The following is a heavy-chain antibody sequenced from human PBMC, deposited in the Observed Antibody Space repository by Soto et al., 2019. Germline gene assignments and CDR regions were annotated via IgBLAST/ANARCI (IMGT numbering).Heavy chain of an antibody. CDR1: GFTVSSNY. J-gene: IGHJ4*02. CDR3: ASTRYSSGWYGVDY. D-gene: IGHD6-19*01. Sequence: GGSLRLSCAASGFTVSSNYMSWVRQAPGKGLEWVSVIYSGGSTYYADSVKGRFTISRDNSKNTLYLQMNSLRAEDTAVYYCASTRYSSGWYGVDYWGQGTLVPVSS. CDR2: IYSGGST. V-gene: IGHV3-53*01.